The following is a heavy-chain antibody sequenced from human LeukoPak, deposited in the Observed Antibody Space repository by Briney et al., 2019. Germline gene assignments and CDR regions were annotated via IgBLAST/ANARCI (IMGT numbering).Heavy chain of an antibody. D-gene: IGHD1-26*01. V-gene: IGHV4-59*01. Sequence: SETLSLACTMSGGSFTSYYWSWIRQPPGKGLEWIGYIYYSGSNSGSTNYHPSLKSRVTISLDTSKNLYSLKLRSVPAADTAVYYCARRAIVDWYFDLWGRGTLVTVSS. CDR2: IYYSGSNSGST. CDR1: GGSFTSYY. CDR3: ARRAIVDWYFDL. J-gene: IGHJ2*01.